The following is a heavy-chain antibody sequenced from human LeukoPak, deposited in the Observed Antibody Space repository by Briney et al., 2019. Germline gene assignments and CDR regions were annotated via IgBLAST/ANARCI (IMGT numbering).Heavy chain of an antibody. J-gene: IGHJ4*02. D-gene: IGHD6-19*01. CDR1: GFTFSSYG. CDR2: IRYDGSNK. V-gene: IGHV3-30*02. CDR3: AKAYTAVAGTVDY. Sequence: GGSLRLSCAASGFTFSSYGMHWVRQAPGKGLEWVAFIRYDGSNKYYADSVKGRFTISRDNSKNTLYLQMSSLRAEDTAVYYCAKAYTAVAGTVDYWGQGTLVTVSS.